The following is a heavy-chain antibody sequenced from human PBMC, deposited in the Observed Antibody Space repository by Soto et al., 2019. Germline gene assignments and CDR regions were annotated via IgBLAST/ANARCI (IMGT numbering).Heavy chain of an antibody. CDR1: GFTFDSPYSHG. CDR3: VSWVSAHFDY. V-gene: IGHV3-23*01. D-gene: IGHD2-8*01. J-gene: IGHJ4*01. Sequence: GGSLRLSCAASGFTFDSPYSHGMSWVRQSPGKGPEWVSTISSNGANRHYAESVKGRFTISKDASRNTVHLHMNSLGAEDTATYFCVSWVSAHFDYWGHGTPVTVSS. CDR2: ISSNGANR.